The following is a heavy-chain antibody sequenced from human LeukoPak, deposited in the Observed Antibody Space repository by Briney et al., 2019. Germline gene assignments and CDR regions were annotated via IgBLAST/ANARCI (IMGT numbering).Heavy chain of an antibody. CDR3: AREKWGAYDSSGYYNWFDP. V-gene: IGHV4-59*01. D-gene: IGHD3-22*01. J-gene: IGHJ5*02. Sequence: SETLSLTCTVSGGSISSYYWSWIRQPPGKGLEWIGYIYYSGSTNYNPSLKSRVTISVDTSKNQFSLKLSSVTAADTAVYYCAREKWGAYDSSGYYNWFDPWGQGTLVTVSS. CDR2: IYYSGST. CDR1: GGSISSYY.